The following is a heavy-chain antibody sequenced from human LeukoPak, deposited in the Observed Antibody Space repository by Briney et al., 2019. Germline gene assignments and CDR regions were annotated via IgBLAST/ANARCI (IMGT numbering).Heavy chain of an antibody. CDR1: GYTFTSYG. J-gene: IGHJ6*02. CDR2: ISAYNGNT. CDR3: ARSYGDRNYYYYYGMDV. D-gene: IGHD4-17*01. Sequence: ASVKVSCKASGYTFTSYGISWVRQAPGQGLEWMGWISAYNGNTNYAQKLQGRVTMTTDTSTSTAYMELRSLRSDDTAVYYCARSYGDRNYYYYYGMDVWGQGTTVTVSS. V-gene: IGHV1-18*01.